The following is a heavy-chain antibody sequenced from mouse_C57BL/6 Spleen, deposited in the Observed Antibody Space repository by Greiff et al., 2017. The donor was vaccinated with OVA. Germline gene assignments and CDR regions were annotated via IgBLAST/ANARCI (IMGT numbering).Heavy chain of an antibody. J-gene: IGHJ2*01. CDR1: GYTFTDYE. V-gene: IGHV1-15*01. CDR2: IDPETGGT. CDR3: TRYTTVVAKGYFDY. D-gene: IGHD1-1*01. Sequence: QVQLKQSGAELVRPGASVTLSCKASGYTFTDYEMHWVKQTPVHGLEWIGAIDPETGGTAYNQKFKGKAILTADKSSSTAYMELRSLTSEDSAVYYCTRYTTVVAKGYFDYWGQGTTLTVSS.